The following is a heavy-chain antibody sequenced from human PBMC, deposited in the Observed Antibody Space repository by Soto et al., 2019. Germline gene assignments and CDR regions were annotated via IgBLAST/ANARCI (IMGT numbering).Heavy chain of an antibody. V-gene: IGHV1-2*02. Sequence: ASVKVSCKASGYTFTGYYMHWVRQAPGQGLEWIGWINPNSGGTNYAQKFQGRVTVTRNTSISTAYMELSSLRSEDTAVYYCASRVPVGSSEPVEYFQHWGQGTLVTVSS. D-gene: IGHD2-2*01. CDR3: ASRVPVGSSEPVEYFQH. J-gene: IGHJ1*01. CDR1: GYTFTGYY. CDR2: INPNSGGT.